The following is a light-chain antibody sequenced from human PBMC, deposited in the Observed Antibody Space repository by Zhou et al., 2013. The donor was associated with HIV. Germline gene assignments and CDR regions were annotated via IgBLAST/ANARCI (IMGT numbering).Light chain of an antibody. J-gene: IGKJ1*01. Sequence: DIQMTQSPSSVSASVGDRITITCRASQGISKWLAWYQQKPGKAPKLLIYGASSLQSGVPSRFSGSGSGTDFTLTISSLQPEDVATYYCQKYNSAPWTFGQGTKVEIK. V-gene: IGKV1-12*02. CDR1: QGISKW. CDR3: QKYNSAPWT. CDR2: GAS.